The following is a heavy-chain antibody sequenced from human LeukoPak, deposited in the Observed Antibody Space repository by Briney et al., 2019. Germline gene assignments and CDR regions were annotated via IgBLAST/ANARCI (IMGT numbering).Heavy chain of an antibody. CDR3: ASLPCKRFLAKRGCWFDP. J-gene: IGHJ5*02. CDR1: GGSFSGYY. V-gene: IGHV4-34*01. CDR2: INHSGST. D-gene: IGHD3-3*01. Sequence: SETLSLTCAVYGGSFSGYYWSWISQPPGKGLEWIGEINHSGSTNYNPSLKSRVTISVDTSKNQFSLKLSSVTAADTAVYYCASLPCKRFLAKRGCWFDPWGQGTLVTVSS.